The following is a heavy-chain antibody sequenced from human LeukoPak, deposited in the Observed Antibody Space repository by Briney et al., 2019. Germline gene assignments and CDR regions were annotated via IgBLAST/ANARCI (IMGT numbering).Heavy chain of an antibody. V-gene: IGHV1-18*01. CDR1: GYTFTIYG. CDR3: ARRHDYSNYWGYSGYDLGYFDY. Sequence: ASVTVSFKASGYTFTIYGISWVRQAPGQGLEWMGWISAYNGNTNYAQKLQGRVTMTTDTSTSTAYMEPRSLRSADTAVYYCARRHDYSNYWGYSGYDLGYFDYWGQGTLVTVSS. CDR2: ISAYNGNT. J-gene: IGHJ4*02. D-gene: IGHD4-11*01.